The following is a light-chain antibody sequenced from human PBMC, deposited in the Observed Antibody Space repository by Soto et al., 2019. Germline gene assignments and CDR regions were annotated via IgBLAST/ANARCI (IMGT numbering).Light chain of an antibody. V-gene: IGKV1-39*01. CDR1: QSISSY. J-gene: IGKJ4*01. Sequence: DIQMTQSPSSLSASVGDRVTITCRASQSISSYLNWYQQKPGKAPKFLMYGASSLQSGVPSRFSGSGSGTDFTLTISSLQPEDFATYHCQQTYNTPLTFGGGTKVDIK. CDR2: GAS. CDR3: QQTYNTPLT.